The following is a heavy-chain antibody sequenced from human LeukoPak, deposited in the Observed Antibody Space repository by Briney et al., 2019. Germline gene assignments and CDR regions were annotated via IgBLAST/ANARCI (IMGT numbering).Heavy chain of an antibody. CDR2: ISSNGRSA. V-gene: IGHV3-64*01. CDR1: GFSLSSYA. D-gene: IGHD3-3*01. J-gene: IGHJ4*02. Sequence: GGSLRLSCTASGFSLSSYAMHWVRQAPGKGREYISAISSNGRSAYYANTVKGRFTISRDISKNMVYLQMGSLRPEDMAVYYCARVVPYYDFWSGPVDYWGQGILVTVPT. CDR3: ARVVPYYDFWSGPVDY.